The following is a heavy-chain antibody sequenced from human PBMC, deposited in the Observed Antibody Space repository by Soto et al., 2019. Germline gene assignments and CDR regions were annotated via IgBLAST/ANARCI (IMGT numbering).Heavy chain of an antibody. D-gene: IGHD3-22*01. CDR1: GFTFYDYT. V-gene: IGHV3-43*01. Sequence: WGSLRLSCAASGFTFYDYTIHFFRQSPFKCLEWVSLISWDGGSTYYADSVKGRFTISRDNSKNSLYLQMNSLRTEDTALYYCAKDKVDSSGYYYGYFDYWGQGTLVTVSS. CDR2: ISWDGGST. CDR3: AKDKVDSSGYYYGYFDY. J-gene: IGHJ4*02.